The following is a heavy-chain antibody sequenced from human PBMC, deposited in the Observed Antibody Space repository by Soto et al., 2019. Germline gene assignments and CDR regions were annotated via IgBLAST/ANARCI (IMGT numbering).Heavy chain of an antibody. V-gene: IGHV4-59*08. CDR1: GGSISSYY. Sequence: SETLSLTCTVSGGSISSYYWSWIRQPPGKGLEWIGYIYYSGSTNYNPSLKSRVTISVDTSKNQLSLKLSSVTAADTAVYYCARRYYDFWSGYHNWFDPWGQGTLVTVSS. D-gene: IGHD3-3*01. J-gene: IGHJ5*02. CDR2: IYYSGST. CDR3: ARRYYDFWSGYHNWFDP.